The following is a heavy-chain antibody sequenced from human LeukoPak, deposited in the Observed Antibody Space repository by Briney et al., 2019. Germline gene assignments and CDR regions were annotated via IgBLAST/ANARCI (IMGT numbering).Heavy chain of an antibody. Sequence: ASVKVSCKASGYTFTSYYMHWVRQAPGQGLEWMGIINPSGGSTSYAQKFQGRVTITADESTSTAYMELSSLRSEDTAVYYCARFSGYDSGLGYWGQGTLVTVSS. V-gene: IGHV1-46*01. CDR3: ARFSGYDSGLGY. CDR1: GYTFTSYY. CDR2: INPSGGST. J-gene: IGHJ4*02. D-gene: IGHD5-12*01.